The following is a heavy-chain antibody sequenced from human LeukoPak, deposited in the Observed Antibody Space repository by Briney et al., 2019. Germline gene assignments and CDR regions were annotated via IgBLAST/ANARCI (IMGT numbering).Heavy chain of an antibody. D-gene: IGHD3-22*01. CDR2: INPNSGGT. CDR3: ARTDYYDTSGHIDY. CDR1: GYTFTGYY. J-gene: IGHJ4*02. Sequence: ASVKVSCKASGYTFTGYYMHWVRQAPGQGLEWMGWINPNSGGTNNAQKFQGRVTMTRDKSISTAYMELSRLISDDTAVYYCARTDYYDTSGHIDYWGQGTLVTVSS. V-gene: IGHV1-2*02.